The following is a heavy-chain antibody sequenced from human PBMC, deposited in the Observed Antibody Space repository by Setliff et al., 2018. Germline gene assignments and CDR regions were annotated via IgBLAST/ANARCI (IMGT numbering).Heavy chain of an antibody. J-gene: IGHJ3*01. Sequence: ASVKVSCKTSGYAFTDNYIHWVQQAPGQGLEWMGWINPKTGGTNLAQKFQGWVSMTRDTSITTAYMELSRLTSDDMAVYFCARSDHLVVDGFDVWGQGTMVTVS. D-gene: IGHD3-16*01. CDR2: INPKTGGT. CDR1: GYAFTDNY. CDR3: ARSDHLVVDGFDV. V-gene: IGHV1-2*04.